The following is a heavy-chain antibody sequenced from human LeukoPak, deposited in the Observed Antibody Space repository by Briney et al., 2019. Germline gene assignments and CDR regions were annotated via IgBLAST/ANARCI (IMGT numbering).Heavy chain of an antibody. CDR1: DDSISGYY. V-gene: IGHV4-4*07. D-gene: IGHD6-19*01. CDR2: IYTSGST. CDR3: ARDNSSRAYDY. J-gene: IGHJ4*02. Sequence: SETLSLTCTVSDDSISGYYWSWIRQPAGKGLEWIGRIYTSGSTNYNPSLKSRVTMSIDTSKNQFSLKLSSVTAAVTAVYYCARDNSSRAYDYWGQGTLVTVSS.